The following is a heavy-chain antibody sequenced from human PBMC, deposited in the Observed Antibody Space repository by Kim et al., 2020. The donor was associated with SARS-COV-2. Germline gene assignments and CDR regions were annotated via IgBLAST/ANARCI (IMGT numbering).Heavy chain of an antibody. CDR2: T. Sequence: TYYADSVKGRFPISRDNTKNTLYLQMTSRRAEDTAVYYCASAREVPAFDYWGQGTLVTVSS. J-gene: IGHJ4*02. D-gene: IGHD2-2*01. CDR3: ASAREVPAFDY. V-gene: IGHV3-53*01.